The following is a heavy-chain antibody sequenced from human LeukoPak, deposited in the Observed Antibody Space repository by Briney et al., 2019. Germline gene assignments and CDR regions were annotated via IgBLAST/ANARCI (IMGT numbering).Heavy chain of an antibody. CDR2: INPNSGGT. Sequence: ASVKVSCKASGYTFTGYYMHWVRQAPGQGVEGVGWINPNSGGTNYAQKFQGRVTMTRDTSISTAYMELSRLRSDDTAVYYCARETYYDILTGYSPPRYWGQGTLVTVSS. CDR1: GYTFTGYY. J-gene: IGHJ4*02. V-gene: IGHV1-2*02. CDR3: ARETYYDILTGYSPPRY. D-gene: IGHD3-9*01.